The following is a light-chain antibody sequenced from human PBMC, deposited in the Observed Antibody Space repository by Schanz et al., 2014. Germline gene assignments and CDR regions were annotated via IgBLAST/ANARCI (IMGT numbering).Light chain of an antibody. V-gene: IGLV2-14*03. CDR1: SSDVGGFDY. J-gene: IGLJ1*01. CDR2: DVS. Sequence: QSALTQPASVSGSPGQSITISCTGTSSDVGGFDYVSWYQQQPGKAPKLMIYDVSNRPSGVSTRFSGSKSGNTASLTISGLQAVDEADYYCCSFVDTYTPRNYVLGTGTKLTVL. CDR3: CSFVDTYTPRNYV.